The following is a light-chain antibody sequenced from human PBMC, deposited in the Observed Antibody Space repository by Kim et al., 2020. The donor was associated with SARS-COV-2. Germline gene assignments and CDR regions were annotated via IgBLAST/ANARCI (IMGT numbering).Light chain of an antibody. CDR2: YDS. CDR1: NIGSKS. CDR3: QVWDSASDHPV. Sequence: SYELSQPPSVSVAPGKTAKITCGGNNIGSKSVHWYQQEPGQAPVMVIYYDSDRPSGIPERFSGSNSGNTATLTISRVEAGDEADYYCQVWDSASDHPVFGGGTQLPS. J-gene: IGLJ2*01. V-gene: IGLV3-21*01.